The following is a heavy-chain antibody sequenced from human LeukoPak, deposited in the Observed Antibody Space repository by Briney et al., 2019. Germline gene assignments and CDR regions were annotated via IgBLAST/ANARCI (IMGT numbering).Heavy chain of an antibody. V-gene: IGHV4-34*01. CDR2: INHSGST. Sequence: SETLSLTCAVYGGSFSGYYWSWIRQPPGKGLEWIGEINHSGSTNYNPSLKSRVTISVDTSKNQFSLKLSSVTAADTAVYYCARVGAPHYCGMDVWGKGTTVTVSS. D-gene: IGHD4-17*01. CDR1: GGSFSGYY. J-gene: IGHJ6*04. CDR3: ARVGAPHYCGMDV.